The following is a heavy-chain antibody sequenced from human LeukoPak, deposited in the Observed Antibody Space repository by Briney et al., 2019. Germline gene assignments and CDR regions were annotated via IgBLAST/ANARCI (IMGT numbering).Heavy chain of an antibody. CDR1: GFTFSNYW. V-gene: IGHV3-64*01. CDR3: ARGYSGWKDYNWFDP. Sequence: PGGSLRLSCAVSGFTFSNYWMHWVRQAPGKGLEYVSAISSNGGSTYYANSVKGRFTISRDNSKNTLYLQMGSLRAEDMAVYYCARGYSGWKDYNWFDPWGQGTLVTVSS. J-gene: IGHJ5*02. D-gene: IGHD6-19*01. CDR2: ISSNGGST.